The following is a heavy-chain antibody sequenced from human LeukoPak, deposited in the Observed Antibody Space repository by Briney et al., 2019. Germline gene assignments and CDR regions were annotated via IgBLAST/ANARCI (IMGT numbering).Heavy chain of an antibody. D-gene: IGHD3-22*01. CDR1: GYTFTSYA. V-gene: IGHV1-69*13. Sequence: SVKVSCKASGYTFTSYAMNWVRQAPGQGLEWMGGIIPIFGTANYAQKFQGRVTITADESTSTAYMELSSLRSEDTAVYYCARVGADSSGYYNAFDIWGQGTMVTVSS. J-gene: IGHJ3*02. CDR3: ARVGADSSGYYNAFDI. CDR2: IIPIFGTA.